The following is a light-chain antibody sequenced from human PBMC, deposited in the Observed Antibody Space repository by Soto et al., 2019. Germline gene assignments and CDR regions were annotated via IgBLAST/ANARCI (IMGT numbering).Light chain of an antibody. CDR2: RNN. J-gene: IGLJ2*01. CDR1: SSNIGTNY. CDR3: SSWDDSLSGVV. V-gene: IGLV1-47*01. Sequence: QPVLTQPPSASGTPGQRVTISCSGSSSNIGTNYVFWYHQLPGTAPKLLIYRNNQRPSGVPDRFSGSKSGTSASLAISGLRSEDEAHYYCSSWDDSLSGVVFGRGTKLTVL.